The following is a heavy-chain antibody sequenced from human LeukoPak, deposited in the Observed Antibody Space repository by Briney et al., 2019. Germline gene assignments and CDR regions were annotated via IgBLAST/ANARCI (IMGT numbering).Heavy chain of an antibody. V-gene: IGHV3-23*01. CDR2: ISGSGGST. Sequence: PGGSLRLSCAASGFTFSSYAMSWVRQAPGKGLEWVSAISGSGGSTYYADSVKGRFTISRDNSKNTLYLQMNSLRAEDTAVYYCAILIAAAGDNFDYWGQGTLVTVSS. CDR3: AILIAAAGDNFDY. D-gene: IGHD6-13*01. J-gene: IGHJ4*02. CDR1: GFTFSSYA.